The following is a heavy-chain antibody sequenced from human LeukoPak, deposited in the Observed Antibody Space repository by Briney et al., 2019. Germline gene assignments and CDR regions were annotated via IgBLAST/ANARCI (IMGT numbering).Heavy chain of an antibody. Sequence: GGSLRLSCAASGFTFSNYNINWVRQAPGKGLEWVSSISSRGSYIYYADSVKGRFTISRDNSKNTLYLQMNSLRAEDTAVYYCARDAITYYDILTGYSHSYYYYGMDVWGQGTTVTVSS. J-gene: IGHJ6*02. CDR3: ARDAITYYDILTGYSHSYYYYGMDV. D-gene: IGHD3-9*01. CDR2: ISSRGSYI. CDR1: GFTFSNYN. V-gene: IGHV3-21*01.